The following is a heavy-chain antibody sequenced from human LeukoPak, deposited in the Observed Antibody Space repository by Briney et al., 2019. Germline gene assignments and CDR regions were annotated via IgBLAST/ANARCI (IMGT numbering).Heavy chain of an antibody. CDR3: ARDRSSWTCTDAFDI. J-gene: IGHJ3*02. D-gene: IGHD6-13*01. CDR2: ISSSSSYI. CDR1: GFTFSSYS. Sequence: GGSLRLSCAASGFTFSSYSMNWVRQAPGKGLEWVSSISSSSSYIYYADSVKGRFTISRDNAKNSLYLQMNSLRAEDTAVYYCARDRSSWTCTDAFDIWGQGTMVTVSS. V-gene: IGHV3-21*01.